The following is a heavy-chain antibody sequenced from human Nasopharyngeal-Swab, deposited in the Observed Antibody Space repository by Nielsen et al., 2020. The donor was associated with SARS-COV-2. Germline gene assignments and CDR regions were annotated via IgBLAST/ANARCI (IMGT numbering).Heavy chain of an antibody. J-gene: IGHJ6*02. V-gene: IGHV3-64D*06. CDR1: GFTFSSYA. Sequence: GGSLRLSCSASGFTFSSYAMHWVRQAPGKGLEYVSAISSNGGSTYYADSVKGRFTISRDNSKNTLYLQMSSLRAEDTAVYYCVKADRYYDILTGYPLTDYYYYYGMDAWGQGTTVTVSS. D-gene: IGHD3-9*01. CDR3: VKADRYYDILTGYPLTDYYYYYGMDA. CDR2: ISSNGGST.